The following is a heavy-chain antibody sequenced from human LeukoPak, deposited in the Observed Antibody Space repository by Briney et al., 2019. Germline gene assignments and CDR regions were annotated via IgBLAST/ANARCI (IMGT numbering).Heavy chain of an antibody. V-gene: IGHV3-48*04. CDR2: ISSSSSTI. CDR3: AREELLDY. D-gene: IGHD1-7*01. J-gene: IGHJ4*02. CDR1: GFTFSSYS. Sequence: GGSLRLSCAASGFTFSSYSMNWVRQAPGKGLEWVSYISSSSSTIYYADSVKGRFTISRDNAKNSLYLQMNSLRAEDTAVYYCAREELLDYWGQGTLVTVSS.